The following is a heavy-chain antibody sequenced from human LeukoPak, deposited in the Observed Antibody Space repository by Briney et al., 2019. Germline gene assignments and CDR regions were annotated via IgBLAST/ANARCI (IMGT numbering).Heavy chain of an antibody. D-gene: IGHD3-22*01. CDR1: GFTFSSYE. CDR2: ISSSGSTI. Sequence: PGGSVRLSCAASGFTFSSYEMNWVRQAPGKGLEWVSYISSSGSTIYYADSVKGRFTISRDNAKNSLYLQMNSLRAEDTAVYYCARDAYYYDSGNKGAFDIWGQGTMVTVSS. V-gene: IGHV3-48*03. J-gene: IGHJ3*02. CDR3: ARDAYYYDSGNKGAFDI.